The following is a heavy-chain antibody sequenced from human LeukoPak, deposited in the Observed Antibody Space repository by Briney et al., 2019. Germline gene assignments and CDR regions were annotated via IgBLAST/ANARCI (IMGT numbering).Heavy chain of an antibody. CDR1: GYSISTGYY. V-gene: IGHV4-38-2*02. D-gene: IGHD3-10*01. J-gene: IGHJ4*02. Sequence: ASETLSLTCTVSGYSISTGYYWDWIRQPPGKGLEWIGTFYHGGSTYYNPSLKSRVTISVDTSKNQFSLKLSSVTAADTAVYYCARDRAEYYDYWGQGTLVTVSS. CDR2: FYHGGST. CDR3: ARDRAEYYDY.